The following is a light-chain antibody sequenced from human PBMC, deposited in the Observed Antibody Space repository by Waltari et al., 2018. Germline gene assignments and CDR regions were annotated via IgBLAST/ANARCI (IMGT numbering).Light chain of an antibody. CDR2: DHN. CDR3: GSWDTSLNTGL. Sequence: QSVLTQPPSVSAAPGQKVTISCSGSSSNIVNSHISWSQQRPGAAPKLLIYDHNRRPAGNPDRFSCSKSGTSATLDITGLQTGDEGDYYCGSWDTSLNTGLFGGGTKLTVL. J-gene: IGLJ3*02. CDR1: SSNIVNSH. V-gene: IGLV1-51*01.